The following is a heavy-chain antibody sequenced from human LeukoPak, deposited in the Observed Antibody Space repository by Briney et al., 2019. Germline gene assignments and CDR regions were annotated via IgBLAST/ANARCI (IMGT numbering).Heavy chain of an antibody. CDR1: GFTVSSNY. V-gene: IGHV3-53*01. CDR3: ATSYYYYGMDV. CDR2: IYGGGST. Sequence: GGSLRLSCAASGFTVSSNYMSWVRQAPGKGLEWVSVIYGGGSTYYADSVKGRFTISRDNSKNTLYLQMNSLRAEDTAVYYCATSYYYYGMDVWGQGTTVTVSS. J-gene: IGHJ6*02.